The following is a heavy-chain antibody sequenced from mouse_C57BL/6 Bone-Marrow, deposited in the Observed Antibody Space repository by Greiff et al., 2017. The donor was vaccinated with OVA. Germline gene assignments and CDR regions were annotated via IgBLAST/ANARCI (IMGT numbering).Heavy chain of an antibody. V-gene: IGHV1-76*01. Sequence: ESGAELVRPGASVKLSCKASGYTFTDYYINWVKQRPGQGLEWIARIYPGSGNTYYNEKFKGKATLTAEKSSSTAYMQLSSLTSEDSAVYFCARALYYGSSIDYWGQGTTLTVSS. D-gene: IGHD1-1*01. CDR2: IYPGSGNT. J-gene: IGHJ2*01. CDR3: ARALYYGSSIDY. CDR1: GYTFTDYY.